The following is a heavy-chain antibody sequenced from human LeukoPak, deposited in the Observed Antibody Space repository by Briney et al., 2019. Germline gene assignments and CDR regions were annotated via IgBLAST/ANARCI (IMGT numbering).Heavy chain of an antibody. Sequence: ASVKVSCKASGYTFTSYNISWVRQAPGQGLEWMGWISAYNGNTNYAQKLQGRVTMTTDTSTSTAYMELRSLRSDDTAVYYCARENRGSYFYYYYGMDVWGQGTTVTVSS. CDR1: GYTFTSYN. CDR3: ARENRGSYFYYYYGMDV. CDR2: ISAYNGNT. J-gene: IGHJ6*02. V-gene: IGHV1-18*01. D-gene: IGHD1-26*01.